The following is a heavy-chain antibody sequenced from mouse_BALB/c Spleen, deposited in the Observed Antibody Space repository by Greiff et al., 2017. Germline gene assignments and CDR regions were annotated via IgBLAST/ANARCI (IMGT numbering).Heavy chain of an antibody. CDR1: GFTFSSYA. CDR3: ARGQLSFAY. V-gene: IGHV5-6-5*01. D-gene: IGHD4-1*02. CDR2: ISSGGST. Sequence: EVKLMESGGGLVKPGGSLKLSCAASGFTFSSYAMSWVRQTPEKRLEWVASISSGGSTYYPDSVKGRFTISRDNARNILYLQMSSLRSEDTAMYYCARGQLSFAYWGQGTLVTVSA. J-gene: IGHJ3*01.